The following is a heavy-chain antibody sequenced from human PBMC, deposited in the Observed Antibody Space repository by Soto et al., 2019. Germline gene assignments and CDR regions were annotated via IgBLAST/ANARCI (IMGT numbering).Heavy chain of an antibody. CDR2: IYYSGST. CDR1: GGSISSGGYY. CDR3: ARETIIAAAGSTWFDP. V-gene: IGHV4-31*03. J-gene: IGHJ5*02. D-gene: IGHD6-13*01. Sequence: QVQLQESGPGLVKPSQTLSLTCTVSGGSISSGGYYWSWIRQHPGKGLEWIGYIYYSGSTYYNPSLKSRVTISVDTSKNQFSLQLSSVTAADTAVYYCARETIIAAAGSTWFDPWGQGTLVTVSS.